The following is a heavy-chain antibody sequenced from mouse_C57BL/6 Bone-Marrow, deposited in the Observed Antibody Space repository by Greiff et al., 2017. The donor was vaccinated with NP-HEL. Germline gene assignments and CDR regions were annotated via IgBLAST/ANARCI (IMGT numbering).Heavy chain of an antibody. D-gene: IGHD4-1*02. CDR3: ARKSSQLFYFDY. V-gene: IGHV1-42*01. CDR1: GYSFTGYY. Sequence: EVQLQQSGPELVKPGASVKISCKASGYSFTGYYMNWVKQSPEQSLEWIGEINPSTGGTTYNQKFKAKATLTVDKSSSTAYMQLKSLTSEDSAVYYCARKSSQLFYFDYWGQGTTLTVSS. J-gene: IGHJ2*01. CDR2: INPSTGGT.